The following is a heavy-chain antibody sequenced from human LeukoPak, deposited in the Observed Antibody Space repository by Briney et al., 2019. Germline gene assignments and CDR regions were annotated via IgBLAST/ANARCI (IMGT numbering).Heavy chain of an antibody. V-gene: IGHV1-69*13. D-gene: IGHD3-22*01. CDR2: IIPIFGTA. CDR3: ASWYYYDSSGYDGG. J-gene: IGHJ4*02. Sequence: ASVKVSCKASGGTFSSYAISWVRQAPGQGLEWMGGIIPIFGTANYAQKFQGRVTITAGESTSTAYMELSSLRSEDTAVYYCASWYYYDSSGYDGGWGQGTLVTVSS. CDR1: GGTFSSYA.